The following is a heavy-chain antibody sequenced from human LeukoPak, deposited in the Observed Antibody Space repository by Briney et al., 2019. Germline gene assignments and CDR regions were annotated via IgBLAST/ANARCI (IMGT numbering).Heavy chain of an antibody. CDR3: ARAYSGYTYGYHY. Sequence: PSETLSLTCAVYGGSFSGYYWSWIRQPPGKGLEWIGEINHSGSTNYNPSLKSRVTISVDTSKNQFSLKLSSVTAADTAVYYCARAYSGYTYGYHYWGQGTLVTVSS. D-gene: IGHD5-18*01. CDR2: INHSGST. J-gene: IGHJ4*02. CDR1: GGSFSGYY. V-gene: IGHV4-34*01.